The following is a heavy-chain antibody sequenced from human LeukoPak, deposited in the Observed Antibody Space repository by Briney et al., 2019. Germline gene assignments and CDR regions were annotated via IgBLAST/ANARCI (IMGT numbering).Heavy chain of an antibody. CDR3: ARGSSVVALD. CDR2: ITSEGSST. D-gene: IGHD2-15*01. Sequence: NPGRSLRLSCAASGFTFSSYWMHWVRQVPGKGLVWVSRITSEGSSTSYADSVKGRFTISRDNAKNTLYLQMNSLRAEDTAVYYCARGSSVVALDWGQGTLVTVSS. CDR1: GFTFSSYW. V-gene: IGHV3-74*01. J-gene: IGHJ4*02.